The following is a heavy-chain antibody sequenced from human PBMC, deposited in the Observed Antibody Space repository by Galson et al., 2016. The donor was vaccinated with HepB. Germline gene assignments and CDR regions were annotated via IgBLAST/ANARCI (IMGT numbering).Heavy chain of an antibody. CDR3: ARGSAFGGVDN. J-gene: IGHJ4*02. CDR1: GGSITSGGYS. V-gene: IGHV4-30-2*01. D-gene: IGHD3-16*01. CDR2: IYHTGTT. Sequence: TLSLTCAVSGGSITSGGYSWSWIRQPPGKGLEWIGYIYHTGTTDYSPSLKNRVTMSVDRSKNQFSLKLNSVTAADTAVYYCARGSAFGGVDNWGQGTLVTVSS.